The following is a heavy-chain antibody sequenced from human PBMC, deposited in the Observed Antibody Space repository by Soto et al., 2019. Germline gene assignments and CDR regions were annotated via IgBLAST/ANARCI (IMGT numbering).Heavy chain of an antibody. CDR1: GLKIRGYG. CDR2: ISYDGSNK. J-gene: IGHJ3*02. V-gene: IGHV3-30-3*01. Sequence: GGPKRLSCGASGLKIRGYGRHWVRKKTGKGLEWVAVISYDGSNKYYADSVKGRFTISRDNSKNTLYLQMNSLRAEDTAVYYCARSPRITIFGVVIIPEAFDIWGQGTMVTVSS. CDR3: ARSPRITIFGVVIIPEAFDI. D-gene: IGHD3-3*01.